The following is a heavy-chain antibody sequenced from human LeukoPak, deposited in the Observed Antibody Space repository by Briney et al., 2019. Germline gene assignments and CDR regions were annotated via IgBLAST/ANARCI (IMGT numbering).Heavy chain of an antibody. CDR2: ISGSGSSA. D-gene: IGHD4-23*01. J-gene: IGHJ1*01. CDR3: AKDTSRDGGNPGGYFHH. V-gene: IGHV3-23*01. CDR1: GFTFSGYA. Sequence: GGSLRLSCAASGFTFSGYAMNWVRQAPGKGLECVSTISGSGSSAYYADSVKGRFTMFRDNSKNTVFLQMNSLRAEDTAVYYCAKDTSRDGGNPGGYFHHWGRGALVTVSS.